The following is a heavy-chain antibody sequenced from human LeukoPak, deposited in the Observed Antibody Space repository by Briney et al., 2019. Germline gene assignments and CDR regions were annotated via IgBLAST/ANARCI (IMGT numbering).Heavy chain of an antibody. CDR2: ISNDGSNK. Sequence: GGSLRLSCAASGFIFSSYGMAWVRQAPGKGLEWVAVISNDGSNKDYVDSVKGRFTISRDNSKNTLDLQMDSLRAEDTAVYYCARMGFCSSISCYNDYWGPGTLITVSS. J-gene: IGHJ4*02. CDR1: GFIFSSYG. D-gene: IGHD2-2*02. CDR3: ARMGFCSSISCYNDY. V-gene: IGHV3-30*03.